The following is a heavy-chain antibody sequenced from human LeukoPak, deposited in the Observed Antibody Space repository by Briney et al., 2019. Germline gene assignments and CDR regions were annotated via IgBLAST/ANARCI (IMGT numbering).Heavy chain of an antibody. J-gene: IGHJ4*02. CDR3: ARGGRLGGTYYVYFDN. CDR2: INPTGDKT. Sequence: GASVMVSCKASGYIFSNYYMHWVRQAPGQGLEWMGLINPTGDKTTCAQKIEGRVTMTRDMSTRTVYMELRSLTYEDTAVYYCARGGRLGGTYYVYFDNWGQGTLVTVSS. D-gene: IGHD1-26*01. CDR1: GYIFSNYY. V-gene: IGHV1-46*01.